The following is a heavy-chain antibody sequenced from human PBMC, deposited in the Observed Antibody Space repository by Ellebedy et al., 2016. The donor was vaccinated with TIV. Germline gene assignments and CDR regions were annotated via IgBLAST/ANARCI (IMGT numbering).Heavy chain of an antibody. J-gene: IGHJ6*02. V-gene: IGHV4-34*01. CDR1: GGSFSGYY. D-gene: IGHD3-10*01. CDR2: INHSGST. Sequence: MPSETLSLTCAVYGGSFSGYYWSWIRQPPGKGLEWIGEINHSGSTNYNPSLKSRVTVSVDTSKNQFSLKLSSVTAADTAVYYWARAFYGWEVDVWGQGTTVTVSS. CDR3: ARAFYGWEVDV.